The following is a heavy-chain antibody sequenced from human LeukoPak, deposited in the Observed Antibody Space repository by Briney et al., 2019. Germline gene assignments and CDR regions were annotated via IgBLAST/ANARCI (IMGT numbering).Heavy chain of an antibody. J-gene: IGHJ3*02. CDR1: GGSISSYS. V-gene: IGHV4-30-2*01. CDR2: IYHSGST. D-gene: IGHD3-10*01. Sequence: SETLSLTCTVSGGSISSYSWSWIRQPPGKGLEWIGYIYHSGSTYYNPSLKSRVTISVDRSKNQFSLKLSSVTAADTAVYYCARCITHDAFDIWGQGTMVAVSS. CDR3: ARCITHDAFDI.